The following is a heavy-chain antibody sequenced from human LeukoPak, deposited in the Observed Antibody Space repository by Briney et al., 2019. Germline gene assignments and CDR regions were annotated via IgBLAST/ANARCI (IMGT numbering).Heavy chain of an antibody. Sequence: SETLSLTCTVSGGSISSSNYYWAWIRQPPGQGLEWIGSIYYRGNAYYNPSLKSRVTISVDTSKNQFSLGLSSVTAADTAVYYCAREEDRSGDWGQGTLVTVTS. CDR3: AREEDRSGD. J-gene: IGHJ4*02. CDR1: GGSISSSNYY. D-gene: IGHD3-22*01. CDR2: IYYRGNA. V-gene: IGHV4-39*07.